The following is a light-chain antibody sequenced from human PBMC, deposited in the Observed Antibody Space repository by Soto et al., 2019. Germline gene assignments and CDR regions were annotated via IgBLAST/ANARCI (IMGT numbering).Light chain of an antibody. CDR3: QQVNVYPST. CDR1: QGISSY. Sequence: LTQSPSSLSASVGDRVTITCRASQGISSYLGWYQQKPGKAPNLLIYDASTLHSGVPSRFSGGGSGTDFTLTISSLQPEDFATYYCQQVNVYPSTFGGGTKGDIK. V-gene: IGKV1-9*01. CDR2: DAS. J-gene: IGKJ4*01.